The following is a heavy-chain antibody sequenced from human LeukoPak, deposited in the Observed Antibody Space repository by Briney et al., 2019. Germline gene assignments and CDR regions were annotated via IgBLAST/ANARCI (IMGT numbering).Heavy chain of an antibody. Sequence: GASVKVSCKASGYTIRNYGITWVRQAPGQGLEWRGWIGTYNGNTDYAQKFQGRVIMTADTSTTTAHMELRSLRSDDTAVYYCARGRLKRVPFTKVAGALDYWGQGTRVTVSS. CDR1: GYTIRNYG. CDR3: ARGRLKRVPFTKVAGALDY. D-gene: IGHD6-19*01. J-gene: IGHJ4*02. V-gene: IGHV1-18*01. CDR2: IGTYNGNT.